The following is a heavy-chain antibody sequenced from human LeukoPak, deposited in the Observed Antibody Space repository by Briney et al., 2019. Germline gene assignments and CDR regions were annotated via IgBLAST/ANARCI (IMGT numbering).Heavy chain of an antibody. D-gene: IGHD3-10*01. V-gene: IGHV4-59*01. CDR3: ARSTYMVRGVIGKTFYYYMDV. J-gene: IGHJ6*03. CDR2: IYYSGST. CDR1: GGSISSYY. Sequence: PSETLSLTCTVSGGSISSYYWSWIRQPPGKGLEWIGYIYYSGSTNYNPSLKSRVTISVDTSKNQFSLKLSSVTAADTAVYYCARSTYMVRGVIGKTFYYYMDVWGKGTTVTVSS.